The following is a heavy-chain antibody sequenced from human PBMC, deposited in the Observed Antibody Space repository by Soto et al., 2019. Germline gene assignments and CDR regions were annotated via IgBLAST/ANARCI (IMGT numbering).Heavy chain of an antibody. CDR3: ASGYYYGSWRSRGFDP. J-gene: IGHJ5*02. V-gene: IGHV7-4-1*01. D-gene: IGHD3-10*01. CDR1: GYTFTSYA. Sequence: QVQLVQSGSELKKPGASVKVSCKASGYTFTSYAMNWVRQAPGQGLEWMGWINTNTGNPTYAQGFTGRFVFSLDTVVSTAYLQICSLKAEDTGVYYWASGYYYGSWRSRGFDPWGQGTLVPVSS. CDR2: INTNTGNP.